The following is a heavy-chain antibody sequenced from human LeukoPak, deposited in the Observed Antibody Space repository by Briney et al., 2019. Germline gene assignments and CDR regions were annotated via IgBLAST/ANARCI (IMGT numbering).Heavy chain of an antibody. CDR1: GGTFSSYA. V-gene: IGHV1-69*05. Sequence: SVKVSCKASGGTFSSYAISWERQAPGQGLEWIGRIIPIFGTANYAQKFQGRVTITTDESTSTAYMELSSLRSEDTAVYYCASLYYDILTGYRAYYMDVWGKGTTVTVSS. CDR2: IIPIFGTA. J-gene: IGHJ6*03. CDR3: ASLYYDILTGYRAYYMDV. D-gene: IGHD3-9*01.